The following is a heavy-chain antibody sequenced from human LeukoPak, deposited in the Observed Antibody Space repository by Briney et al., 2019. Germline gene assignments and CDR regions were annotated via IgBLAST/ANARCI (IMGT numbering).Heavy chain of an antibody. CDR1: GFTFSSYA. CDR3: AKDPTHYYDSSGYYY. J-gene: IGHJ4*02. V-gene: IGHV3-23*01. Sequence: PRGSLRLSCAASGFTFSSYAMSWVRQAPGKGLEWVSAISGSGGSTYYADSVKGRFTISRDNSKNTLYLQMNSLRAEDTAVYYCAKDPTHYYDSSGYYYWGQGTLVTVSS. CDR2: ISGSGGST. D-gene: IGHD3-22*01.